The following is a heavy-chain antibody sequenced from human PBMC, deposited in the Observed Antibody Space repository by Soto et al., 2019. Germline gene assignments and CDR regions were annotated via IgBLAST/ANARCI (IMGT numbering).Heavy chain of an antibody. CDR2: INHSGST. CDR1: GGSFSGYY. CDR3: ARDKITGLFDY. Sequence: QVQLQPWGAGLLKPSETLSLTCAGYGGSFSGYYWTWIRQPPGTGLEWIGEINHSGSTNYNPSLKSRVTISVDTSNNQFSLKLTSVTAADTAVYYCARDKITGLFDYWCQGTLVTVSS. D-gene: IGHD2-8*02. V-gene: IGHV4-34*01. J-gene: IGHJ4*02.